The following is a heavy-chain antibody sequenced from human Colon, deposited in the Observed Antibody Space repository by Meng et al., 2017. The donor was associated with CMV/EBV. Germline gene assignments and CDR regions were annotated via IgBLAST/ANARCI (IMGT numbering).Heavy chain of an antibody. CDR3: TVRWRAGNIYYFDY. Sequence: GESLKISCKYFGYSFTNCWIGWVRQMPGKGLEWMGIINPGDSDTQYSPSFHGKVIISADKSINTAYLKWGSLKASDTAAYYCTVRWRAGNIYYFDYWGQGALVTVSS. D-gene: IGHD1-1*01. J-gene: IGHJ4*02. CDR2: INPGDSDT. CDR1: GYSFTNCW. V-gene: IGHV5-51*01.